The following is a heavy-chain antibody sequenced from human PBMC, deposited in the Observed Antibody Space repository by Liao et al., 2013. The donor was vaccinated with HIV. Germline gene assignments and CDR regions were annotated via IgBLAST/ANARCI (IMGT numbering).Heavy chain of an antibody. Sequence: QVRLQQWGAGLLKPSETLSLTCAVYGGSFSGYYWSWIRQPPREGAWSGLGKVNHGGSTNYNPSLKSRVIISIDTSKNQFSLRLSSVTAADTAMYYCTRGSRGTVTPFQHWGQGTLVTVSS. V-gene: IGHV4-34*01. CDR1: GGSFSGYY. CDR3: TRGSRGTVTPFQH. CDR2: VNHGGST. J-gene: IGHJ1*01. D-gene: IGHD4-17*01.